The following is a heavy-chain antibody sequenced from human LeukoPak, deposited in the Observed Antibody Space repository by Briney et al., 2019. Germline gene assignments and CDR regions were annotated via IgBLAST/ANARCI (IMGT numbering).Heavy chain of an antibody. CDR3: ARDRPYGGRGDFDY. CDR2: ITGSGGNT. Sequence: GGSLRLSCAASGFTFSSYAMSWVRQAPGKGLEWVSAITGSGGNTYYTDSVKGRFTISRDNSKNTLYLQMNSLRVEDTALYYCARDRPYGGRGDFDYWGQGTLVTVSS. V-gene: IGHV3-23*01. J-gene: IGHJ4*02. D-gene: IGHD4-23*01. CDR1: GFTFSSYA.